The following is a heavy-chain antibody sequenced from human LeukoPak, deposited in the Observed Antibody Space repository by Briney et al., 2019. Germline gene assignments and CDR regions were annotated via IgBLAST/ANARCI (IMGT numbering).Heavy chain of an antibody. CDR1: GYTLTSYG. J-gene: IGHJ4*02. V-gene: IGHV1-18*01. CDR2: ISVYSGNT. Sequence: GASVKVSCKASGYTLTSYGIRWVRQAPGQGLEWMGWISVYSGNTNYAQKLQGRVTLTTDTSTSTAYMELGSLRSDDTAVYYCARDADGVIDYWGQGTLVTVSS. D-gene: IGHD3-10*01. CDR3: ARDADGVIDY.